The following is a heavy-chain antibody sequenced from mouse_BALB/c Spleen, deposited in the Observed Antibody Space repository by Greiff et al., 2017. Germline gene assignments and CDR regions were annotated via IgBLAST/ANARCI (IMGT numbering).Heavy chain of an antibody. V-gene: IGHV14-4*02. J-gene: IGHJ2*01. CDR2: IDPENGDT. Sequence: VQLQQSGAELVRSGASVKLSCTSSGFNIKDYYMPWVKQRPEQGLEWIGWIDPENGDTEYAPKFQGKATMTADTSSKPAYLQLSSQTSADTAVYYCNAYYGYVFDDWGQGTTLTVSS. CDR3: NAYYGYVFDD. CDR1: GFNIKDYY. D-gene: IGHD1-2*01.